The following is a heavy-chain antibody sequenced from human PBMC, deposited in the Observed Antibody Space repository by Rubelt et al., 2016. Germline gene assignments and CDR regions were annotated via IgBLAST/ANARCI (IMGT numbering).Heavy chain of an antibody. CDR1: GFTFSSYW. D-gene: IGHD6-13*01. CDR2: IYSGGST. J-gene: IGHJ4*02. V-gene: IGHV3-66*01. Sequence: EEQLVESGGGLVQPGGSLRLSCAASGFTFSSYWMHWVRQAPGKGLEWVSVIYSGGSTYYADSVKGRFPISRDNSKNTLYLQMNSLRAEDTAVYYCARGTGIAPDYWGQGTLVTVSS. CDR3: ARGTGIAPDY.